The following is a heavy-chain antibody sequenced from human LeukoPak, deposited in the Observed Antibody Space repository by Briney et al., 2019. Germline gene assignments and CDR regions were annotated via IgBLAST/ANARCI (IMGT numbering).Heavy chain of an antibody. CDR2: IKTKPEGGTT. V-gene: IGHV3-15*05. J-gene: IGHJ4*02. CDR1: GFTFSNYW. CDR3: TSSGSRWDYFDY. Sequence: PGGSLRLSCAASGFTFSNYWMTWVRQAPGKGLEWVARIKTKPEGGTTDYAAPVKGRFTISRDDSKNTLYLQMNSLKTEDTAVYYCTSSGSRWDYFDYWGQGILATVSS. D-gene: IGHD4-23*01.